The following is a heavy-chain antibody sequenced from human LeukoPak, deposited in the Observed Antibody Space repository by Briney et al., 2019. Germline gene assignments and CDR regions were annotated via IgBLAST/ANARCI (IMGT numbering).Heavy chain of an antibody. Sequence: ASVKVSCQASGYTFTRYGLSGVRPAPGQGLEWMGWISAYNGNTNYAQTLRGRVTMTTDTSTSTGYMELRSLRSDDTAVYYCARDYGGAPDIVVVVAVDYWGQGTLVTVPS. CDR2: ISAYNGNT. CDR3: ARDYGGAPDIVVVVAVDY. D-gene: IGHD2-15*01. V-gene: IGHV1-18*01. CDR1: GYTFTRYG. J-gene: IGHJ4*02.